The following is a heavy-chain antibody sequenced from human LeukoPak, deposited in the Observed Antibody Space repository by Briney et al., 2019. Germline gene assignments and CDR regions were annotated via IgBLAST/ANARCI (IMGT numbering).Heavy chain of an antibody. J-gene: IGHJ4*02. CDR3: ARENDTSDFSASGFDS. CDR2: INHSGST. Sequence: SETLSLTCAVYGGSFSGYYWSWIRQPPGKGLEWIGEINHSGSTNYNPSLKSRVTISVDTSKNQFSLKLSSVTAADTAVYYCARENDTSDFSASGFDSWGQGTLVTVSS. CDR1: GGSFSGYY. D-gene: IGHD3-22*01. V-gene: IGHV4-34*01.